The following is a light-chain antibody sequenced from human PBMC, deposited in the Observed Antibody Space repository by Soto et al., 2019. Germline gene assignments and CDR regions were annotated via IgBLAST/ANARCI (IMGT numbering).Light chain of an antibody. CDR3: AAWDDRLNGAV. Sequence: QSVLTQPPSASGTPGQRVTISCSGSSSNIGSNTVSWYQQFPGTAPKVLVYSNNQLPSGVPDRFSGSKSGSSASLAISGLQSEDEADYYCAAWDDRLNGAVFGGGTQLTVL. J-gene: IGLJ7*01. CDR1: SSNIGSNT. CDR2: SNN. V-gene: IGLV1-44*01.